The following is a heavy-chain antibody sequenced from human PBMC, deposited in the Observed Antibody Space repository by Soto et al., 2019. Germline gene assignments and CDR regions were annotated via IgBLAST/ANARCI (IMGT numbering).Heavy chain of an antibody. V-gene: IGHV1-18*01. Sequence: QVQLVQSGAEVKKPGASVKVSCKASGYTFTSYFISWVRQAPGQGLEWMGWISAYNGNTNYVQKLQSRVTMTTDTSTSTAYMELRSLSSQPTAVYHCPRNLPPSDYWGQGTLATVSS. CDR2: ISAYNGNT. CDR3: PRNLPPSDY. CDR1: GYTFTSYF. J-gene: IGHJ4*02.